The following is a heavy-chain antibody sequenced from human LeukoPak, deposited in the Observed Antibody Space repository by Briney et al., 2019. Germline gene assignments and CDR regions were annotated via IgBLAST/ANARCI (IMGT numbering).Heavy chain of an antibody. D-gene: IGHD6-13*01. V-gene: IGHV5-51*01. CDR2: IYPGDSDT. J-gene: IGHJ3*02. CDR3: TSPCSSSSQGHDAFDI. CDR1: GYSFTSYW. Sequence: PGESLKISCKGSGYSFTSYWIGWVRQMPGKGLEWMGIIYPGDSDTRYSPSFQGQVTISADKSISTAYLQWSSLKASDTAMYYCTSPCSSSSQGHDAFDIWAKGQWSPSLQ.